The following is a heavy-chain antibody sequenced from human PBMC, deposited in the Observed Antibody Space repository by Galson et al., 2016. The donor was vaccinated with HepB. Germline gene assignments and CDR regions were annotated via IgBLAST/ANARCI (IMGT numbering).Heavy chain of an antibody. CDR2: IRPTNGDT. CDR1: GYSFITYG. D-gene: IGHD2-2*01. V-gene: IGHV1-18*01. Sequence: SVKVSCKASGYSFITYGISWVRQAPGQGLELMGWIRPTNGDTSYAQNLQGRVTMTTDTSTSTAYMELRNLRSDDTAVYYCARLEPPAAMYFYYGMDVWGQGTTVTVSS. CDR3: ARLEPPAAMYFYYGMDV. J-gene: IGHJ6*02.